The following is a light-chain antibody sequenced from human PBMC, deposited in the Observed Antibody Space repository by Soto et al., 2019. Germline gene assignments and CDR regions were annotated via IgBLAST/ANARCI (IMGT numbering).Light chain of an antibody. CDR3: QQRHHWPLT. V-gene: IGKV3-11*01. J-gene: IGKJ4*01. CDR1: QSVSSF. CDR2: DAS. Sequence: EIVLTQSPATLSLSPGERATLSCRASQSVSSFLAWYQQKPGQAPRLLIHDASNRATGIPARFSRSWAGTDCTLTILSLEPGDFAVYYCQQRHHWPLTFGGWTKVEIK.